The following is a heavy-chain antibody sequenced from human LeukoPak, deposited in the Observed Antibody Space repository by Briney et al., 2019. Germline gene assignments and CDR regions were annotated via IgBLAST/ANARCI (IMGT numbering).Heavy chain of an antibody. Sequence: GGSLRLSCAASGFTVSSNYMSWVRQAPGKGLEWVSVIYSGGSTYYADSVKGRFTISRDNSKNTLYLQMNSLRAEDTAVYYCARDIAAAGLTFDYWGQGTLVTVSS. D-gene: IGHD6-13*01. V-gene: IGHV3-53*01. J-gene: IGHJ4*02. CDR3: ARDIAAAGLTFDY. CDR1: GFTVSSNY. CDR2: IYSGGST.